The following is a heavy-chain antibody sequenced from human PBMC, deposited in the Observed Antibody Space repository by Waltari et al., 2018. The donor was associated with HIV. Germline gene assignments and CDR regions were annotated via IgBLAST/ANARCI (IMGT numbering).Heavy chain of an antibody. D-gene: IGHD5-12*01. V-gene: IGHV5-51*01. CDR2: IYPGDSET. CDR3: ARHKYPKMATTEVDL. J-gene: IGHJ2*01. CDR1: GYSFTSYW. Sequence: EVQLVQSGAEVKKPGESLKISCKGSGYSFTSYWIGWVRQMPGKGLGWMGIIYPGDSETRYSPSFQGQVTISADKSISTAYLQWSSLKASDTAMHYCARHKYPKMATTEVDLWGRGTLVTVSS.